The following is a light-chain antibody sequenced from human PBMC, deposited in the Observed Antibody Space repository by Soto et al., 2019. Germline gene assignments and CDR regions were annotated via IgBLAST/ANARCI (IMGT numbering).Light chain of an antibody. CDR2: GNS. Sequence: QSVLTQPPSVSGAPGQRVTISCTGSSSKIGAGYDVHWYQLLPGTAPKLLIYGNSNRPSGVPDRFSGSKSGTSASLAITGLQAEDEADYYCQSYDSSLSGRVFGTGTKL. CDR1: SSKIGAGYD. V-gene: IGLV1-40*01. J-gene: IGLJ1*01. CDR3: QSYDSSLSGRV.